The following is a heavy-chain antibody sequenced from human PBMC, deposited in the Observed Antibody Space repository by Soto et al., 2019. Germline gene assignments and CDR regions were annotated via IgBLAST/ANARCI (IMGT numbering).Heavy chain of an antibody. Sequence: EVQLVESGGGLVQPGGSLRLSCADSGFSFSTYWMHWVRQGPGKGLVWVARINTDGSRTDYADSVKGRFTISRDNAKNTRYLQMNSLRAEDTAVYYCARSPGGYYIDWGQGTMVTVSS. D-gene: IGHD3-9*01. V-gene: IGHV3-74*01. CDR3: ARSPGGYYID. J-gene: IGHJ3*01. CDR2: INTDGSRT. CDR1: GFSFSTYW.